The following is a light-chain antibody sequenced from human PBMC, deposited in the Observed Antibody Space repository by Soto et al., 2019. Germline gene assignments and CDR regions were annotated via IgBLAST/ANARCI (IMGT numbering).Light chain of an antibody. V-gene: IGLV2-14*03. CDR3: SSYTSSSSVL. J-gene: IGLJ2*01. CDR2: DVS. Sequence: QSALTQPASVSGSPGQSITISCTGTSSDLGGYNYVSWYQHHPGKAPKLMIYDVSNRPSGVSNRFSGSKSGNTASLTISGLQAEDEADYYCSSYTSSSSVLFGGGTKVTVL. CDR1: SSDLGGYNY.